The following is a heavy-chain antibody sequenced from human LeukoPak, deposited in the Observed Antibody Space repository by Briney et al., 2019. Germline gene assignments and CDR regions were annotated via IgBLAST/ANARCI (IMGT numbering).Heavy chain of an antibody. CDR2: INPSGGST. CDR3: AREVAAAVNIWYFDY. D-gene: IGHD6-13*01. Sequence: ASVKVSCKASGYTFTGYYMHWVRQAPGQGLEWMGIINPSGGSTSYAQKFQGRVTMTRDTSTSTVYMELSSLRSEDTAVYYCAREVAAAVNIWYFDYWGQGTLVTVSS. V-gene: IGHV1-46*01. CDR1: GYTFTGYY. J-gene: IGHJ4*02.